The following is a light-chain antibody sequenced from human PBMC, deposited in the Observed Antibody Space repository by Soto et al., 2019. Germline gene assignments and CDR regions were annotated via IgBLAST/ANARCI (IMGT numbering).Light chain of an antibody. CDR3: SSYAGSSNV. J-gene: IGLJ1*01. Sequence: QSVLTQPPSASWSPGQSVAISCTVTSSDVGGYNYVSWYQQHPGKAPKLMIYEVNKRPSGVPDRFSGSKSGNTASLTVSGLQAEDEADYYCSSYAGSSNVFGTGTKVTGL. CDR1: SSDVGGYNY. CDR2: EVN. V-gene: IGLV2-8*01.